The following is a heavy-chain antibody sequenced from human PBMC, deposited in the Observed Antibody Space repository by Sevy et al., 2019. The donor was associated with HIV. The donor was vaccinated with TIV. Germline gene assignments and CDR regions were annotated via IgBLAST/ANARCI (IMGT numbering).Heavy chain of an antibody. V-gene: IGHV3-23*01. CDR3: XXXXXXXGYFDY. CDR1: GFTFSSYA. J-gene: IGHJ4*02. Sequence: GGSLRLSCAASGFTFSSYAMSWVRQAPGKGLEWVSAISGSGGSTYYADSVKGRFTISRDNSKNTLYLQMNSLRAEDXXXXXXXXXXXXXGYFDYWGQGTLVTVSS. CDR2: ISGSGGST.